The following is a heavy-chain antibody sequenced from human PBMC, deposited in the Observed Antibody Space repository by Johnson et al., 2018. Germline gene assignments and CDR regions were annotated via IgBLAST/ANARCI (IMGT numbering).Heavy chain of an antibody. J-gene: IGHJ6*02. V-gene: IGHV3-30*18. CDR2: ISYDGSNK. CDR3: TKGGRAHMYV. D-gene: IGHD1-26*01. CDR1: GFTFSTYT. Sequence: VQLVESGGGVVQPGRSLRLSCAASGFTFSTYTMHWVRQAPGKGLEWVAVISYDGSNKYYADSVKGPFTISRDNSKTTLYLQMNSLRAEDTAVYYCTKGGRAHMYVWGQGTTVTVS.